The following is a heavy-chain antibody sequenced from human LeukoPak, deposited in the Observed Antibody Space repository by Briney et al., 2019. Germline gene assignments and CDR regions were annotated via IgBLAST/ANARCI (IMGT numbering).Heavy chain of an antibody. Sequence: SETLSLTCAVFGGSFDGYYWSWIRQSPGKGLEWIGEITYDGRTKYNPSLRSRVSISVDTSKNQFSLKLSSVTAADTAVYYCATGRGLLWFGESPFDYWGQGTLVTVSS. CDR2: ITYDGRT. D-gene: IGHD3-10*01. CDR3: ATGRGLLWFGESPFDY. CDR1: GGSFDGYY. J-gene: IGHJ4*02. V-gene: IGHV4-34*01.